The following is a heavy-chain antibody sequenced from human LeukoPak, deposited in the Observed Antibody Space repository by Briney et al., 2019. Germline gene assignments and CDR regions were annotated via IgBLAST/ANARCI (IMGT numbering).Heavy chain of an antibody. CDR1: GGSISSSSYY. Sequence: PSETLSLTCTVSGGSISSSSYYWGWIRQPPGKGLEWIGSIYYSGSTYYNPSLKSRVTISIDTSKNQFYLKLSSLTAADTAVYYCARRDDSSGYHKIFDYWGPGTLVTVSS. J-gene: IGHJ4*02. CDR3: ARRDDSSGYHKIFDY. CDR2: IYYSGST. D-gene: IGHD3-22*01. V-gene: IGHV4-39*01.